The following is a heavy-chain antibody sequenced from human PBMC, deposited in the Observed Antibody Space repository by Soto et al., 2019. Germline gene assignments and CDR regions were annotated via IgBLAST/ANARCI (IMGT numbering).Heavy chain of an antibody. CDR3: AKTRQQLGYY. CDR1: GFTVSSYA. CDR2: ISGSGGST. D-gene: IGHD6-13*01. J-gene: IGHJ4*01. Sequence: HHGGSLRLSCAASGFTVSSYAMSLVRQTPGKGLEWVSAISGSGGSTYYADSVKGRFTISRDNSKNTLYLQMNSLRAEDTAVYYCAKTRQQLGYYWGQGTLVTVSS. V-gene: IGHV3-23*01.